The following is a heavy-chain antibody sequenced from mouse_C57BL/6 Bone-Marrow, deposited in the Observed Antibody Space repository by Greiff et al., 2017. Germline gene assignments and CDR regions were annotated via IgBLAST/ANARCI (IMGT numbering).Heavy chain of an antibody. Sequence: EVQLVDSGGGLVKPGGSLKLSCAASGFTFSSYAMSWVRQTPEKRLEWVATISDGGSYTYYPDNVKGRFTISRDNAKNNLYLQMSHLKSEDTAMYYCAREDWDGDAMDYWSQGTSVTVSS. V-gene: IGHV5-4*01. CDR3: AREDWDGDAMDY. J-gene: IGHJ4*01. CDR1: GFTFSSYA. CDR2: ISDGGSYT. D-gene: IGHD4-1*01.